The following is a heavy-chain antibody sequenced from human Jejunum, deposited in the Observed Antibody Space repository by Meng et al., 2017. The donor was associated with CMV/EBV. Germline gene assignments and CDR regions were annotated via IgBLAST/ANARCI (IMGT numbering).Heavy chain of an antibody. CDR3: TKDGSTSWNSESDY. CDR2: TSAIGGGT. CDR1: GFTFSRYA. Sequence: GFTFSRYAMTWVRQTPGKGLEWVSATSAIGGGTYYADSVKGRFTISRDNSKNTIYLQMNSLRVEDTAVYYCTKDGSTSWNSESDYWGQGALVTVSS. V-gene: IGHV3-23*01. D-gene: IGHD2-2*01. J-gene: IGHJ4*02.